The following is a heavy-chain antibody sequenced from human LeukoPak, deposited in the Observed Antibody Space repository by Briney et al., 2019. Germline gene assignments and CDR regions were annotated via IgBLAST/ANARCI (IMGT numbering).Heavy chain of an antibody. CDR1: GGTFSSYA. D-gene: IGHD3-3*01. V-gene: IGHV1-69*13. J-gene: IGHJ4*02. CDR3: ARVGSGRDQSFDY. Sequence: SVNVSCTASGGTFSSYAISWVRQAPGQGLEWMGGIIPIFGTANYAQKFQGRVTITADESTSTAYMELSSLRSEDTAVYYCARVGSGRDQSFDYWGQGTLVTVSS. CDR2: IIPIFGTA.